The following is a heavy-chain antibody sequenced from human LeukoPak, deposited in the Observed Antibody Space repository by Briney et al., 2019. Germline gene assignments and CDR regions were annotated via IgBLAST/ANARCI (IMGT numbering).Heavy chain of an antibody. D-gene: IGHD2-2*01. CDR2: IYYSGST. CDR1: GGSISSYY. Sequence: SETLSLTCTVSGGSISSYYWSWIRQPPGKGLEWIGYIYYSGSTNYNPSLKSRVTISVDTSKNQFSLKLSSVTAADTAVYYCARVRMTSTGGLYNWFDPWGQGTLVTVSS. J-gene: IGHJ5*02. CDR3: ARVRMTSTGGLYNWFDP. V-gene: IGHV4-59*01.